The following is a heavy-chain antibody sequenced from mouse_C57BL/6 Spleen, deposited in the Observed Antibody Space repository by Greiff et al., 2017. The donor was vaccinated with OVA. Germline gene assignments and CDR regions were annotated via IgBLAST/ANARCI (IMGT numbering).Heavy chain of an antibody. CDR3: ASWVGAWFAY. J-gene: IGHJ3*01. V-gene: IGHV1-39*01. D-gene: IGHD4-1*01. CDR1: GYSFTDYN. CDR2: INPNYGTT. Sequence: VHVKQSGPELVKPGASVKISCKASGYSFTDYNMNWVKQSNGKSLEWIGVINPNYGTTSYNQKFKGKATLTVDHSSSTAYMQLNSLTSEDTAVYYCASWVGAWFAYWGQGTLVTVSA.